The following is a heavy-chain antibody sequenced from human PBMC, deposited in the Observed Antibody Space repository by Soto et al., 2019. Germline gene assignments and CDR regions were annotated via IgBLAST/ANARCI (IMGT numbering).Heavy chain of an antibody. CDR1: GFTVNSDY. V-gene: IGHV3-53*02. Sequence: EVQLVETGGGLTQPGGSLRLSCENSGFTVNSDYMSWVRQAPGKGLEWVSIIYAGGSTYYADSVRGRFTISSDNSRNTLYLQMNSLRVEVTAVYYCARSFDYGYIHHWGQGTLVTVSS. D-gene: IGHD3-10*01. CDR3: ARSFDYGYIHH. J-gene: IGHJ4*02. CDR2: IYAGGST.